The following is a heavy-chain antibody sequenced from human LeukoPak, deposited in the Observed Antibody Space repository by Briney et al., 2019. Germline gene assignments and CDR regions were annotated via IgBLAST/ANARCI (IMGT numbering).Heavy chain of an antibody. D-gene: IGHD3-22*01. Sequence: SETLSLTCAVYGGSFSGYYWSWIRQPPGKGLEWIGEINHSGSTNYNPSLESRVTISVDTSKNQFSLKLSSVTAADTAVYYCASGGYYDSSGYYYPKKYYFDYWGQGTLVTVSS. V-gene: IGHV4-34*01. CDR2: INHSGST. J-gene: IGHJ4*02. CDR1: GGSFSGYY. CDR3: ASGGYYDSSGYYYPKKYYFDY.